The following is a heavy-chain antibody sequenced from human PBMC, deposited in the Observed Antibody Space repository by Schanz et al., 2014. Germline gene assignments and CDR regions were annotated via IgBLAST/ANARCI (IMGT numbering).Heavy chain of an antibody. V-gene: IGHV1-69*04. CDR2: IIPILGIG. Sequence: QVQLVQSGSEVKKPGASVKVSCKASGYTFPSYGISWVRQAPGQGPEWMGRIIPILGIGNDAQKFQGRVTITADKSTSTAYMELSSLRSQDTAVYYCATAEDASGSYGLPACGVWGQGTTVIVSS. CDR3: ATAEDASGSYGLPACGV. D-gene: IGHD3-10*01. J-gene: IGHJ6*02. CDR1: GYTFPSYG.